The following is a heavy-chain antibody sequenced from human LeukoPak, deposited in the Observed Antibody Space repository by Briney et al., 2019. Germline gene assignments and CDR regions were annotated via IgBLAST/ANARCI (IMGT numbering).Heavy chain of an antibody. D-gene: IGHD6-13*01. V-gene: IGHV3-30*18. J-gene: IGHJ4*02. CDR3: AKEFFDSQQLVPYFDY. Sequence: GGSLRLSCAASGFTFSSYGMHWVRQAPGKGLEWVAVISYDGSNKYYADSVKGRFTISRDNSKNTLYLQMNSLRAEDTAIYYCAKEFFDSQQLVPYFDYWGQGTLVTVSS. CDR1: GFTFSSYG. CDR2: ISYDGSNK.